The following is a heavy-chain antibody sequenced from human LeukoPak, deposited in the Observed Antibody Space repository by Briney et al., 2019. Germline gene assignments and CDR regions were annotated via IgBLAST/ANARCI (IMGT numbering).Heavy chain of an antibody. CDR2: IRYDGSNK. CDR1: GFTFSSYG. J-gene: IGHJ4*02. Sequence: GGSLRLSCAASGFTFSSYGMHWVRQAPGKGLEWVAFIRYDGSNKYYADSVKGRFTISRDNSKNTLYLQMNSLRAEDTAVYYCAKDGPSWSTYYFDYWGQGTLVTVSS. V-gene: IGHV3-30*02. CDR3: AKDGPSWSTYYFDY. D-gene: IGHD2-15*01.